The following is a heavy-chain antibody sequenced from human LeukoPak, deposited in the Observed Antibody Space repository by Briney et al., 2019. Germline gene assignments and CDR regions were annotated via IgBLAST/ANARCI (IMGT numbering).Heavy chain of an antibody. J-gene: IGHJ4*02. CDR1: GFTFSNYA. Sequence: GGSLRLSCAASGFTFSNYAMSWVRQAPGKGLEWVSSISGTGGSTYYADSVKGRFTISRDNSNNTLFLQMNSLRAEDTAVYYCAKVRTGHYFDYWGPGTLVTVSS. V-gene: IGHV3-23*01. CDR2: ISGTGGST. D-gene: IGHD1-1*01. CDR3: AKVRTGHYFDY.